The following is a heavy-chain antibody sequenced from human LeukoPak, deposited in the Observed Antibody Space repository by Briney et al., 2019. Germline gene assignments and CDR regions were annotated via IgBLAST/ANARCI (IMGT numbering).Heavy chain of an antibody. V-gene: IGHV5-51*01. D-gene: IGHD3-10*01. CDR3: ARTTTVRGVITYFDY. CDR1: GSSFTSYW. J-gene: IGHJ4*02. Sequence: GASLQISCKGSGSSFTSYWIAWVRPMPGKGLEWMGMIYSGDSDTRYSPSFEGQVTISADKSITTAYLQWSSLKASDTAMYFCARTTTVRGVITYFDYWGQGTQVTVSS. CDR2: IYSGDSDT.